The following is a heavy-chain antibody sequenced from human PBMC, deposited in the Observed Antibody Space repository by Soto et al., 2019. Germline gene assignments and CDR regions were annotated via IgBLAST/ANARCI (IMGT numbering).Heavy chain of an antibody. CDR1: GYTFTNFY. Sequence: GASVKVSCKASGYTFTNFYMHWVRQAPGQGLEWVGIINPSGGSTTYTQKFQGRVTMTRDTSTSTVYMELSSLRSEDTAVYYCARTNSGSYLRTFDYWGQGTLVTVSS. D-gene: IGHD1-26*01. CDR3: ARTNSGSYLRTFDY. CDR2: INPSGGST. V-gene: IGHV1-46*01. J-gene: IGHJ4*02.